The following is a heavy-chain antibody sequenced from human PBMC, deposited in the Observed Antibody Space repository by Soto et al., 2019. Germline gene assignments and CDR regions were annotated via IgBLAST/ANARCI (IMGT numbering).Heavy chain of an antibody. V-gene: IGHV6-1*01. J-gene: IGHJ6*02. CDR2: TYYRSKWYN. D-gene: IGHD3-3*01. CDR1: GDSVSSNSAA. Sequence: SQTLSLTCAISGDSVSSNSAAWNWIRQSPSRGLEWLGRTYYRSKWYNDYAVSVKSRITINPDTSKNQFSLQLNSVTPEDTAVYYCARTLGFLEWVPKPPHETQYYYGMDVWGQGTTVTVSS. CDR3: ARTLGFLEWVPKPPHETQYYYGMDV.